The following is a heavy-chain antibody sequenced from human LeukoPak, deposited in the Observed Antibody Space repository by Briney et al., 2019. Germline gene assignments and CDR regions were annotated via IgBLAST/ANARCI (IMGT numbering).Heavy chain of an antibody. J-gene: IGHJ4*02. D-gene: IGHD3-16*02. CDR2: TSPSGGTI. V-gene: IGHV3-11*04. Sequence: IPGGSLRLSCAASGFTFSDYCMSWIRQAPETGLEWLSYTSPSGGTIYYTDSVKGRFTMSRDNAQNALYLQMNSLRAEDTAVYYCASNSSYPSHFDYWGQGTLVTVSS. CDR1: GFTFSDYC. CDR3: ASNSSYPSHFDY.